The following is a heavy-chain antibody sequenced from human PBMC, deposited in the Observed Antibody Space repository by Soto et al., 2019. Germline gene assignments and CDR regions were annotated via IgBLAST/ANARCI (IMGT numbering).Heavy chain of an antibody. Sequence: QVKLVQYVAEVKNPGASVQVSCRASCYTFSHYGISWVRQVPGQGVEWMGWISAYNGNSNNAHNLQGRVTMTTYTSARTVYREPMSLRSDDTAVYYCARTLPPVDSWGQGTMVTVSA. CDR2: ISAYNGNS. CDR3: ARTLPPVDS. J-gene: IGHJ4*02. D-gene: IGHD1-26*01. CDR1: CYTFSHYG. V-gene: IGHV1-18*01.